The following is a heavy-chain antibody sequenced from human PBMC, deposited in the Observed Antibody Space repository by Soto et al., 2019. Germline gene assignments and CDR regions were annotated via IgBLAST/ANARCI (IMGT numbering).Heavy chain of an antibody. CDR2: IYYSGST. CDR1: GGSISSGGYY. D-gene: IGHD2-8*01. V-gene: IGHV4-31*03. Sequence: SETLSLTCTVSGGSISSGGYYWSWIRQHPGKGLEWIGYIYYSGSTYYNPSLKSRVTISVDRSKNQFSLKLSSVTAADTAVYYCARDPYHVLMVNGPNLYGMDVWGQGTTVTVSS. CDR3: ARDPYHVLMVNGPNLYGMDV. J-gene: IGHJ6*02.